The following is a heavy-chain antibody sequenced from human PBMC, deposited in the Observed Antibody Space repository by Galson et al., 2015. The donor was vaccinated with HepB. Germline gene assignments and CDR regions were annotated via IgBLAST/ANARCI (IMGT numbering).Heavy chain of an antibody. CDR3: ARVQSRGLRRADFYYYGMDV. Sequence: SLRLSCAVSGFTFSSYDMHWVRQAPGKGLEWVAVISYDGSKKYYADSVKGRFTVSRDNSKNTLSLQMNSLRVEDTAVYYCARVQSRGLRRADFYYYGMDVWGQGTTVTVSS. CDR2: ISYDGSKK. V-gene: IGHV3-30*04. CDR1: GFTFSSYD. D-gene: IGHD5-12*01. J-gene: IGHJ6*02.